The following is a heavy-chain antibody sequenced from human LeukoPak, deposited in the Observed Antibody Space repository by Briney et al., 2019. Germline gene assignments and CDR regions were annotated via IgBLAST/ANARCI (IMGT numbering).Heavy chain of an antibody. D-gene: IGHD6-19*01. CDR2: IYYSGNT. CDR3: ARQGQQWLARRYMDV. Sequence: SETLSLTCSVSGGSISSSAYYWGWIRQPPGQGLEWIGSIYYSGNTYYNPSLKSRVTISVDTSKNQFSLKLSSVTAADTAVYYCARQGQQWLARRYMDVWGKGTTVTISS. CDR1: GGSISSSAYY. V-gene: IGHV4-39*01. J-gene: IGHJ6*03.